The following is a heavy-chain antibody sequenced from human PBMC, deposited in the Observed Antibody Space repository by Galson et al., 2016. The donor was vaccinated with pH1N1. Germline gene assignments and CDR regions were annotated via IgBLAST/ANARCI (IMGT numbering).Heavy chain of an antibody. CDR2: IYYSESM. J-gene: IGHJ2*01. V-gene: IGHV4-39*02. CDR3: ARPEYVDVDLKDWYFDL. CDR1: GGSISISSHY. D-gene: IGHD3-16*01. Sequence: SETLSLTCTVSGGSISISSHYWGWIRQPPGKGLEWIGSIYYSESMHYNPSLKSRVTTSVDTSKKHVSLKLSSVTAADTAVYYCARPEYVDVDLKDWYFDLWGRGTLVTVSS.